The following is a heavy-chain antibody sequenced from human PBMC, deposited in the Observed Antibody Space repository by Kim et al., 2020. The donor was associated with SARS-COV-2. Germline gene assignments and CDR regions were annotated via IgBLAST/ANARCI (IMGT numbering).Heavy chain of an antibody. V-gene: IGHV4-39*07. J-gene: IGHJ4*02. D-gene: IGHD6-6*01. CDR3: EALGNRAARRIDY. Sequence: YNPSLKSRVTISVDTSKNQFSLKLSSVTAADTAVYYCEALGNRAARRIDYWGQGTLVTVSS.